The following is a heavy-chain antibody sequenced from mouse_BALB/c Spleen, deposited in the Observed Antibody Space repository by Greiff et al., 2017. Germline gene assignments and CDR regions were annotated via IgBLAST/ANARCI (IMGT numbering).Heavy chain of an antibody. J-gene: IGHJ2*01. D-gene: IGHD1-1*01. CDR3: ARSYYYGSSYRDY. CDR1: GDSITSGY. Sequence: EVKLQESGPSLVKPSQTLSLTCSVTGDSITSGYWNWIRKFPGNKLEYMGYISYSGSTYYNPSLKSRISITRDTSKNQYYLQLNSVTTEDTATYYCARSYYYGSSYRDYWGQGTTLTVSS. V-gene: IGHV3-8*02. CDR2: ISYSGST.